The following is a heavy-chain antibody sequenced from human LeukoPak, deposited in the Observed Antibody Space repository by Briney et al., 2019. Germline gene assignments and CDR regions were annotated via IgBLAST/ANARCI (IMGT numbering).Heavy chain of an antibody. CDR2: IYYSGTT. CDR3: ARGVYIAAAQYGY. D-gene: IGHD6-13*01. Sequence: SETLSLTCTVSGGSISHYYWSWIRQPPGKGLEWIGYIYYSGTTNYNPSLKGRVTISVDTSKNQFSLKLNSVTAADTAVYYCARGVYIAAAQYGYWGQGTLVTVSS. CDR1: GGSISHYY. J-gene: IGHJ4*02. V-gene: IGHV4-59*01.